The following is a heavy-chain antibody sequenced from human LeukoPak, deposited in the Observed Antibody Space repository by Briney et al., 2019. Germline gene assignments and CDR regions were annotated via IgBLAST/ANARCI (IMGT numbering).Heavy chain of an antibody. Sequence: SETLSLTCTVSGGSISSGSYYWSWIRQPAGKGLEWIGRIYTSGSTNYNPSLKSRVTISVDTSKNQFSLKLSSVTAADTAVYYCARVDPYCSSTSCSFDYWGQGTPVTVSS. J-gene: IGHJ4*02. CDR1: GGSISSGSYY. CDR2: IYTSGST. CDR3: ARVDPYCSSTSCSFDY. D-gene: IGHD2-2*01. V-gene: IGHV4-61*02.